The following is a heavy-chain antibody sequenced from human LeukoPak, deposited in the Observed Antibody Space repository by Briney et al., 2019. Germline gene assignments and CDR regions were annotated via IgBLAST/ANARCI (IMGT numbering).Heavy chain of an antibody. CDR1: GFTFDDYD. Sequence: PGGSLRLSCAISGFTFDDYDTGWVRQAPGKGLEWVTGINRNGDSTGYADSVKGRFTITRDNAKNSLFLQMNSLRAEDTALYYCARAKVTIDYYYYMDVWGKGTTVTVSS. D-gene: IGHD2-15*01. CDR3: ARAKVTIDYYYYMDV. CDR2: INRNGDST. V-gene: IGHV3-20*04. J-gene: IGHJ6*03.